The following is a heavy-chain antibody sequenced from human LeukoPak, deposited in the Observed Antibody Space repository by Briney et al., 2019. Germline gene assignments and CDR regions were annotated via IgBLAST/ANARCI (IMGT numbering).Heavy chain of an antibody. Sequence: GGSLRLSCAAYAFTFSRNWMSWVRQAPGKGLEWVANIKQDGSEQYYVDSVKGRFTISRDNARNSLYLQMNSLRGEDTAVFYCARGAFDSSGYYYYYYYMDVWGKGTTVTVPS. V-gene: IGHV3-7*01. CDR2: IKQDGSEQ. D-gene: IGHD3-22*01. CDR1: AFTFSRNW. CDR3: ARGAFDSSGYYYYYYYMDV. J-gene: IGHJ6*03.